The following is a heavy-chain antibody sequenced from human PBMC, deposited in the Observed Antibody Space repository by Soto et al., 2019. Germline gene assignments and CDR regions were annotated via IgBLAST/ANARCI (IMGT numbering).Heavy chain of an antibody. Sequence: QVQLVQSGAEVKKPGSSVKVSCKASGGTFSSYAISWVRQAPGQGLEWMGGIIPIFGTANYAQKFQGRVTITADESTSTAYMELGSLRSEDTAVYYCAREDYYGSGSYAQGDYWGQGTLVTVSS. CDR3: AREDYYGSGSYAQGDY. V-gene: IGHV1-69*01. D-gene: IGHD3-10*01. CDR2: IIPIFGTA. J-gene: IGHJ4*02. CDR1: GGTFSSYA.